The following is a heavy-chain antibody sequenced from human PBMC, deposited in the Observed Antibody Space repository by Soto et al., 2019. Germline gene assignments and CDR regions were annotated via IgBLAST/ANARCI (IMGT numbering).Heavy chain of an antibody. V-gene: IGHV1-58*01. CDR3: AADTTYYDFWSGYYQSDYWGQGTLVTVSSGKKRGGVSLKISCKGSGYSYSPIDY. Sequence: WASVKVSCKASGFTFTSSAVQWVRQARGQRLEWIGWIVVGSGNTNYAQKFQERVTITRDMSTSTAYMELSSLRSEDTAVYYCAADTTYYDFWSGYYQSDYWGQGTLVTVSSGKKRGGVSLKISCKGSGYSYSPIDYWGQGTLVTVSS. CDR2: IVVGSGNT. D-gene: IGHD3-3*01. J-gene: IGHJ4*02. CDR1: GFTFTSSA.